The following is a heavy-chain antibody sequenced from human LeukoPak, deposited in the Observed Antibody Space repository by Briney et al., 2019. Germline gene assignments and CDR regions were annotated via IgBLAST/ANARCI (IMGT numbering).Heavy chain of an antibody. Sequence: GGSLRLSCVASGLSVSNNYMNWVRQAPGEGLEWVSALYIGGNTYYVDSVRGRFTISKDNSKNTLYLQMNSLRAEDTAIYYCMAAAGYNYGQCWGQGTLVTVSS. CDR1: GLSVSNNY. CDR3: MAAAGYNYGQC. V-gene: IGHV3-53*01. D-gene: IGHD5-18*01. J-gene: IGHJ4*02. CDR2: LYIGGNT.